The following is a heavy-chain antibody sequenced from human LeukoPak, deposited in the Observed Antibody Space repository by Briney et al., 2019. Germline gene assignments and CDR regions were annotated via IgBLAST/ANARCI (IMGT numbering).Heavy chain of an antibody. CDR1: GFIFSTYE. CDR2: ISSSGNTI. CDR3: ARDGDLTPAVPFDY. J-gene: IGHJ4*02. D-gene: IGHD6-25*01. Sequence: GGSLRLSCAASGFIFSTYEMNWVRQAPGKGLEWVSYISSSGNTIYYADSVKGRFTISRDNAKNSLYLQMNSLRAEDTAIYYCARDGDLTPAVPFDYWGQGTLVTVSS. V-gene: IGHV3-48*03.